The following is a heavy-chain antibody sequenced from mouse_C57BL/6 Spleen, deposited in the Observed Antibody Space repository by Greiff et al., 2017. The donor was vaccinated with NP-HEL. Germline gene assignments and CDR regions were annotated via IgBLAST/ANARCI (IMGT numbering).Heavy chain of an antibody. Sequence: EVKLMESGPELVKPGDSVKISCKASGYSFTGYFMNWVMQSHGKSLEWIGRINPYNGDTFYNQKFKGKATLTVDKSSSTAHMELRSLTSEDSAVYYCAREVKRYYFDYWGQGTTLTVSS. D-gene: IGHD1-3*01. CDR2: INPYNGDT. J-gene: IGHJ2*01. V-gene: IGHV1-20*01. CDR3: AREVKRYYFDY. CDR1: GYSFTGYF.